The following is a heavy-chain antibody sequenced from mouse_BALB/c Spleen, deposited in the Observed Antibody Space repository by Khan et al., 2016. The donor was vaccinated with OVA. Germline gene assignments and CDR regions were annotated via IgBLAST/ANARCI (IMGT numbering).Heavy chain of an antibody. CDR2: INTYTGEP. CDR1: GYTFTNYG. V-gene: IGHV9-3-1*01. Sequence: QIQLVQSGPELKKPGETVKISCKASGYTFTNYGMDWVKQAPGKGLKWMGWINTYTGEPTYPDDFKGRFAFSLESSASTAYLQINNLKNEDTATYFCARREYYRSFGYWGQGTLVTVST. D-gene: IGHD2-14*01. J-gene: IGHJ3*01. CDR3: ARREYYRSFGY.